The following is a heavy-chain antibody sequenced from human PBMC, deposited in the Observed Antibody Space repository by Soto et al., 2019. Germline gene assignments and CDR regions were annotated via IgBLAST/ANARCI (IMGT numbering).Heavy chain of an antibody. CDR3: ARHEERASRYFDY. Sequence: QLQLQESGPGLVKPSETLSLTCTVSGGSISSSSYYWGWIRQPPGKGLEWIGSIYYSGSTYYNPSLKSRVTISVDTSKNQFSLKLSSVTAADTAVYYCARHEERASRYFDYWGQGTLVTVSS. J-gene: IGHJ4*02. D-gene: IGHD1-1*01. CDR2: IYYSGST. CDR1: GGSISSSSYY. V-gene: IGHV4-39*01.